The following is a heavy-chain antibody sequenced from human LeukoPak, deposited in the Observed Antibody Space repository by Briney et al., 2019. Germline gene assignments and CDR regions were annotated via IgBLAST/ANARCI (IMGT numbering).Heavy chain of an antibody. Sequence: GGSLRLSCAASGFTVSSNYMSWVRQAPGKGLEWVSVIYSGGSTYYADSVKGRFTMSRDNSKNTLYLQMNSLRAEDTAVYYCARGPKIYGGLDYWGQGTLVTVSS. CDR2: IYSGGST. CDR1: GFTVSSNY. D-gene: IGHD4-23*01. CDR3: ARGPKIYGGLDY. J-gene: IGHJ4*02. V-gene: IGHV3-53*05.